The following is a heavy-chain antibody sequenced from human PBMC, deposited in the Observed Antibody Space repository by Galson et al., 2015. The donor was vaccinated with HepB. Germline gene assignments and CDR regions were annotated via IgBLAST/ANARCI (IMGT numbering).Heavy chain of an antibody. CDR1: GYTFTNYD. CDR3: ARGRPCSSTSCFPFDAFHI. J-gene: IGHJ3*02. D-gene: IGHD2-2*01. Sequence: QSGAEVKKPGESLKTSCKASGYTFTNYDINWVRQATGQGLEWMGWMNPNSGTTGYAQKFQGRLTMTRSTSISTAYMELSSLRSEDTAVYYCARGRPCSSTSCFPFDAFHIWGQGTVVAVSS. CDR2: MNPNSGTT. V-gene: IGHV1-8*01.